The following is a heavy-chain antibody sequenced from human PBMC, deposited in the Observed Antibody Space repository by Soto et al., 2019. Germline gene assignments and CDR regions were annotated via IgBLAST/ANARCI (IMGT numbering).Heavy chain of an antibody. D-gene: IGHD6-13*01. V-gene: IGHV2-26*01. CDR3: ARIQGYSSSWNFDY. CDR2: IFSNDEK. CDR1: GFSLSNARMG. J-gene: IGHJ4*02. Sequence: SGPTLVNPTETLTLTCTVSGFSLSNARMGVSWIRQPPGKALEWLAHIFSNDEKSYSTSLKSGLTISKDTSKSQVVLTMTNMDPVDTATYYCARIQGYSSSWNFDYWGQGTLVTVSS.